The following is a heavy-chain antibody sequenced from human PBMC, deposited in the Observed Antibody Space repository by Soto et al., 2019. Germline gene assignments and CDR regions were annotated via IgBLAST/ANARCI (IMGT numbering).Heavy chain of an antibody. V-gene: IGHV1-69*12. J-gene: IGHJ4*02. CDR3: ARSAQDIILVPTAIGSLDY. Sequence: HVQLVQSGAEVKKPGSSVKVSCKASGGTFYNYAISWVRQAPGQGLEWKGGIIPMFGTANYAQKFQGRVTITADESTSTAYMEMSSLRSDDTAVYYCARSAQDIILVPTAIGSLDYWGQGTLVTVSS. CDR2: IIPMFGTA. CDR1: GGTFYNYA. D-gene: IGHD2-2*01.